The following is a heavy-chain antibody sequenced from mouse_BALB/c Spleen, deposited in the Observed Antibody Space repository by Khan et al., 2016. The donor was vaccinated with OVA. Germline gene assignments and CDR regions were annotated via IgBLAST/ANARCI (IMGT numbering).Heavy chain of an antibody. CDR1: GYTFTSYW. CDR2: INPSDSES. D-gene: IGHD2-2*01. CDR3: TRREKYGYDPSWFAY. V-gene: IGHV1-61*01. Sequence: QVRLQQSGAELVRPGASVKLSCKASGYTFTSYWMNWVRQRPGQGLEWVGKINPSDSESHYNQMFKDKATLTVDKSSGTVYMQLSSLTSEDSAVYYCTRREKYGYDPSWFAYWGQGTLVTVSA. J-gene: IGHJ3*01.